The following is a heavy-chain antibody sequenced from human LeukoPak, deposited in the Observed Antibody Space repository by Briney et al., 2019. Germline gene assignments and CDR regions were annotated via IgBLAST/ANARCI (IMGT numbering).Heavy chain of an antibody. J-gene: IGHJ4*02. CDR2: IRYDGSNK. D-gene: IGHD2-8*01. Sequence: GGSLRLSSAASGFTFSSYGMHWVRQAPGKGLEWVAFIRYDGSNKYYADSVKGRFTISRDNSKNTLYLQVNSLRAEDTAVYYCAKESRRYCTNGVCPFYYWGQGTLVTVSS. CDR1: GFTFSSYG. CDR3: AKESRRYCTNGVCPFYY. V-gene: IGHV3-30*02.